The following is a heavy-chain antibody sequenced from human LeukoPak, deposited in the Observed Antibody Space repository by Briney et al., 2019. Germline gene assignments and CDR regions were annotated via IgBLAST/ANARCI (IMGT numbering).Heavy chain of an antibody. V-gene: IGHV3-21*01. Sequence: GGSLRLSCAASGFTFSSYSMNWVRQAPGKGLEWVSSISSSSSYIYYADSVKGRFTISRDNAKNSLYLQMNSLRAEDTAVYYCARSPGSSRMNYYFDYWGQGTLVTVSS. J-gene: IGHJ4*02. CDR1: GFTFSSYS. CDR2: ISSSSSYI. D-gene: IGHD1-7*01. CDR3: ARSPGSSRMNYYFDY.